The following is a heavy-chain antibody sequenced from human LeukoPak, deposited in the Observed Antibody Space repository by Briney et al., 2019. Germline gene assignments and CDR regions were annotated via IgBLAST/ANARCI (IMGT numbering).Heavy chain of an antibody. V-gene: IGHV4-4*09. Sequence: SETLSLTCTVSGSFISSYYWTWIRQPPGRGLEWIGYISAIGDTNYNPSLKSRVTMSVDTSKKQFSLKLSSVTAADTAVYYCARRNYDILTGYYNGGHYYYYYMAVWGKGTTVTVSS. J-gene: IGHJ6*03. CDR1: GSFISSYY. CDR2: ISAIGDT. D-gene: IGHD3-9*01. CDR3: ARRNYDILTGYYNGGHYYYYYMAV.